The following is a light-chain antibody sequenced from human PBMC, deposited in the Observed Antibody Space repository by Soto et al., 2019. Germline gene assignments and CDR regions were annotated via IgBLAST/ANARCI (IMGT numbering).Light chain of an antibody. V-gene: IGKV3-11*01. J-gene: IGKJ5*01. CDR2: DAS. CDR1: QNVNSY. CDR3: QQRANWPIT. Sequence: EIVLTQSPATLSLSPGERATLSCRANQNVNSYLIWYQQKPGQAPRLLISDASNRATGIPARFSGSGSGTDFTLTISSLEPEDFAVYYCQQRANWPITFGQGTRLEIK.